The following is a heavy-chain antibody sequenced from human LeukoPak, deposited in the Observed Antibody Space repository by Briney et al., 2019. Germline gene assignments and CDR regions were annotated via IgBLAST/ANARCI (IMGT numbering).Heavy chain of an antibody. D-gene: IGHD3-10*01. J-gene: IGHJ4*02. V-gene: IGHV3-23*01. CDR2: ISGSGGST. Sequence: GGSLRLSCAASGFTFSSYAMSWVRQAPGKGLEWVSAISGSGGSTYYADSVKGRFTISRDNSKNTLYLQMNSLRAEDTAVYYCAKVGGSGSYYESDYWGQGILVTVSS. CDR1: GFTFSSYA. CDR3: AKVGGSGSYYESDY.